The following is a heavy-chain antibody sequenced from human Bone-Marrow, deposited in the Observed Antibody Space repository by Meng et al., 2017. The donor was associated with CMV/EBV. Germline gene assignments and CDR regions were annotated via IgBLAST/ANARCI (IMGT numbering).Heavy chain of an antibody. CDR3: ARGRSKGVFTMVRGPRPGMDV. Sequence: ASVKVSCKASGYFFTSYHMHWVRQAPGQGLEWMGIINPGGSTKYAEKFQGRVTMTRNTSISTAYMELSGLRSEDTAVYYCARGRSKGVFTMVRGPRPGMDVWGQGTTVTVSS. CDR2: INPGGST. CDR1: GYFFTSYH. D-gene: IGHD3-10*01. V-gene: IGHV1-46*01. J-gene: IGHJ6*02.